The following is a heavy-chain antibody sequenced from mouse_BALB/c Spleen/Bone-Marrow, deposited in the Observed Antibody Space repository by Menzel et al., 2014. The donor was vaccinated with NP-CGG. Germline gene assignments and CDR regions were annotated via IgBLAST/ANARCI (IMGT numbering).Heavy chain of an antibody. CDR3: AGGNYRFAY. D-gene: IGHD2-1*01. Sequence: VQLQQSGAELVRPGASVKLPCKASGFNIKDYYMHWVKQRPEQGLEWIGWIDPENGNTIYDPKFQGKASITADTSSNTAYLQLSSLTSEDTAAYYCAGGNYRFAYWGQGTLVTVSA. CDR1: GFNIKDYY. J-gene: IGHJ3*01. V-gene: IGHV14-1*02. CDR2: IDPENGNT.